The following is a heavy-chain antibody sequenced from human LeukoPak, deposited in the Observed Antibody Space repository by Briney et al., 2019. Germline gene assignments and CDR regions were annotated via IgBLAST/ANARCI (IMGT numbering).Heavy chain of an antibody. CDR1: GFTFSSYS. Sequence: GGSLRLSCAASGFTFSSYSMNWVRQAPGKGLGWVSSIGSSSSYIYYADSVKGRFTISRDNAKNSLYLQMNSLRAEDTAVYYCARVTLLGAAAGFDYWGQGTLVTVSS. J-gene: IGHJ4*02. V-gene: IGHV3-21*01. CDR2: IGSSSSYI. D-gene: IGHD6-13*01. CDR3: ARVTLLGAAAGFDY.